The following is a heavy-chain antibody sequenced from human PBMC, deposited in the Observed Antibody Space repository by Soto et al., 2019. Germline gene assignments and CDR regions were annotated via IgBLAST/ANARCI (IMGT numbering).Heavy chain of an antibody. CDR3: ARGLYCITSSCPRPYYNFGMDL. J-gene: IGHJ6*02. Sequence: QVQLVQSGAEVKKPGASVKVSCKASGYTFSTYDINWVRQATGQGLEWMGWMNPNSGNTGYAQKFQGRVTMTRDTSISTAYMELSSLRSEDTAMYYCARGLYCITSSCPRPYYNFGMDLWGQGTTVTVSS. D-gene: IGHD2-2*01. V-gene: IGHV1-8*01. CDR2: MNPNSGNT. CDR1: GYTFSTYD.